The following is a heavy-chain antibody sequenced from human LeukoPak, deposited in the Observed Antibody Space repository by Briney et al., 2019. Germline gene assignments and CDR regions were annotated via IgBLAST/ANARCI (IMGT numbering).Heavy chain of an antibody. CDR2: ISYDGSNK. CDR3: AKDAPWTGGLNWFDP. Sequence: GRSLRLSCAASGFTFSSYAMHWVRQAPGKGLEWVAVISYDGSNKYYADSVKGRFTISRDNSKNTLYLQMNSLRAEDTAVYYCAKDAPWTGGLNWFDPWGQGTLVTVSS. J-gene: IGHJ5*02. CDR1: GFTFSSYA. D-gene: IGHD3-10*01. V-gene: IGHV3-30-3*01.